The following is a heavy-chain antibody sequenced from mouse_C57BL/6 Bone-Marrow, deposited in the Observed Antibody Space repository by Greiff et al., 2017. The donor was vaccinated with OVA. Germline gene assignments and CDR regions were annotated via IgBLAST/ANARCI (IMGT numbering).Heavy chain of an antibody. J-gene: IGHJ1*03. CDR3: ARQGVTTFYWYFDV. CDR2: ISNLAYSI. D-gene: IGHD2-12*01. V-gene: IGHV5-15*01. CDR1: GFTFSDYG. Sequence: EVQGVESGGGLVQPGGSLKLSCAASGFTFSDYGMAWVRQAPRKGPEWVAFISNLAYSIYYADTVTGRFTISRENAKNTLYLEMSSLRSEDTAMYYCARQGVTTFYWYFDVWGTGTTVTVSS.